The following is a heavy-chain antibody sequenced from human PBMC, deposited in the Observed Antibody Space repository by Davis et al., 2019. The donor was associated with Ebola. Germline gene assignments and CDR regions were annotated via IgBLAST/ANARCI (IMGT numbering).Heavy chain of an antibody. CDR3: ARDLPGGDWYFDL. V-gene: IGHV3-30*03. D-gene: IGHD1-14*01. Sequence: GESLKISCAASGFTFTSYGMHWVRQAPGKGLDWVAVISYDGNVQYYADSVRGRFTISRDNAKNSLYLQMSSLRAEDTAVYYCARDLPGGDWYFDLWGRGTLVTVSS. CDR1: GFTFTSYG. J-gene: IGHJ2*01. CDR2: ISYDGNVQ.